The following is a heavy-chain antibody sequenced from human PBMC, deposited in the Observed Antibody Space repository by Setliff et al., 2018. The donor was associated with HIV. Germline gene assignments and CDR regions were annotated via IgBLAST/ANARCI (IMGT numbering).Heavy chain of an antibody. J-gene: IGHJ4*02. CDR2: IKEDGSEK. CDR3: ARDRASSGYYARFDH. Sequence: GGSLRLSCVFSGFSISKFWMSWVRQGPGKGLEWVASIKEDGSEKFYVDSVKGRFTIYRDIAENSLFLQINSLRVEDTAIYYCARDRASSGYYARFDHWGQGTLVTVSS. CDR1: GFSISKFW. V-gene: IGHV3-7*01. D-gene: IGHD3-22*01.